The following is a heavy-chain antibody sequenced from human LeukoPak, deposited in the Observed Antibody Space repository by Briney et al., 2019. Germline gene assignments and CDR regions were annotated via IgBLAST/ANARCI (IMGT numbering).Heavy chain of an antibody. V-gene: IGHV1-8*01. Sequence: ASVKVSCKASGYTFTSYDINWVRQATGQGLEWMGWMNPNSGNTGYAQKFQGRVTMTRNTSISTAYMELSSLRSEDTAVYYCARKYYDFWSGYYVGTYYYYGMDVWGQGTTVTVSS. CDR2: MNPNSGNT. J-gene: IGHJ6*02. CDR3: ARKYYDFWSGYYVGTYYYYGMDV. CDR1: GYTFTSYD. D-gene: IGHD3-3*01.